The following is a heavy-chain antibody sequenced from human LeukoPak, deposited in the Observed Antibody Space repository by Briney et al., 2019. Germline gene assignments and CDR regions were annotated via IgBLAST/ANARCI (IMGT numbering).Heavy chain of an antibody. CDR2: MNPNSSNT. V-gene: IGHV1-8*01. J-gene: IGHJ3*02. Sequence: ASVKVSCKASGYTFTSYDINWVRQATGQGLEWMGWMNPNSSNTGYAQKFQGRVTMTRNTSISTAYMELSSLRSEDTAVYYCARDVEMAFKDAFEIWGQGTMVTVSS. CDR3: ARDVEMAFKDAFEI. CDR1: GYTFTSYD. D-gene: IGHD5-24*01.